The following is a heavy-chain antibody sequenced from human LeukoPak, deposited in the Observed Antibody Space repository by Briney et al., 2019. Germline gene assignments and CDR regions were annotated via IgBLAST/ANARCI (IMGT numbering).Heavy chain of an antibody. CDR3: ARARTGSYYSTFEH. Sequence: SGGSLRLSCTDSGFTFSAYAMHWVRQAPGKGLEWVAVISYDETNYYYAESVKGRFSISRDDSKNTLVLQMNSLTTDDTGVYYCARARTGSYYSTFEHWGPGTLVSVSS. CDR1: GFTFSAYA. V-gene: IGHV3-30*04. D-gene: IGHD1-26*01. J-gene: IGHJ1*01. CDR2: ISYDETNY.